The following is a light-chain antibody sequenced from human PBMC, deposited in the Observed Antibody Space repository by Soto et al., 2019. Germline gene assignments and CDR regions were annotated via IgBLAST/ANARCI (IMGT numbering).Light chain of an antibody. CDR3: CSYAGGYTHAV. CDR2: DVS. V-gene: IGLV2-11*01. CDR1: SXDVGTYNY. Sequence: QSVLTQPRSVSGPPGQSVSISCSGTSXDVGTYNYVSWYQQHPGKAPKLMIYDVSKRPSGVPDRFSGSKSGNTASLTISGLQAEDEADYYCCSYAGGYTHAVFGGGTKFTVL. J-gene: IGLJ2*01.